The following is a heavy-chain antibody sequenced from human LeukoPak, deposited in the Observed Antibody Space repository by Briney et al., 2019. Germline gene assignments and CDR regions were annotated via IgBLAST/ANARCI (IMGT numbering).Heavy chain of an antibody. D-gene: IGHD3-10*01. CDR3: ARRSIYWYFDV. V-gene: IGHV4-39*01. CDR2: IYSSGST. Sequence: SETLSLTCGVSGGSISDRSYYWRWIRQSPGKGLEWIGSIYSSGSTYYNPSLQSRVTIFKDTSENKFSLKLSSVTAADMAVYFCARRSIYWYFDVWGRGTLVTVSS. CDR1: GGSISDRSYY. J-gene: IGHJ2*01.